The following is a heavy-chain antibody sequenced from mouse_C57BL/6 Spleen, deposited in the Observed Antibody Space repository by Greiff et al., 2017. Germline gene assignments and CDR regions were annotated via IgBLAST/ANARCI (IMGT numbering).Heavy chain of an antibody. J-gene: IGHJ4*01. CDR3: ARKRTYYSNYDYAMDY. CDR2: IYPGDGDT. V-gene: IGHV1-80*01. CDR1: GYAFSSYW. Sequence: QVQLQQSGAELVRPGASVKLSCKASGYAFSSYWMNWVKQRPGKGLEWIGQIYPGDGDTNYNGKFKGKATLTADKSSSTAYMQLSSLTSEDSAVYFCARKRTYYSNYDYAMDYWGQGTSVTVSS. D-gene: IGHD2-5*01.